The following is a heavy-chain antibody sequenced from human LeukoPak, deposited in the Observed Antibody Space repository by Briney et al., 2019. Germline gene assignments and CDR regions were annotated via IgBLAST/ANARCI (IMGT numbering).Heavy chain of an antibody. D-gene: IGHD5-18*01. CDR1: GYTFTGYY. J-gene: IGHJ4*02. V-gene: IGHV1-2*02. CDR3: ARALDGYSYATKGN. Sequence: ASVTVSRTASGYTFTGYYMHWVRQAPGQGLEWMGWINPNSGGTNYAQKFQGRVTMTRDTSISTAYMELSRLRSDDTAVYYCARALDGYSYATKGNWGQGTLVTVSS. CDR2: INPNSGGT.